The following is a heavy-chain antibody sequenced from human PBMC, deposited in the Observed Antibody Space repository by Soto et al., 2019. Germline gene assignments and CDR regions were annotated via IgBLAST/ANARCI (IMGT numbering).Heavy chain of an antibody. CDR2: IYHSGST. CDR3: ARAYGGYADY. D-gene: IGHD5-12*01. J-gene: IGHJ4*02. V-gene: IGHV4-30-2*01. CDR1: GGSISSGAYS. Sequence: SETLSLTCAVSGGSISSGAYSWSWIRQPPGKGLEWVGYIYHSGSTYYNPSLKSRVTISVDTSKNQFSLKLSSVTAADTAVYYCARAYGGYADYWGQGALVTVSS.